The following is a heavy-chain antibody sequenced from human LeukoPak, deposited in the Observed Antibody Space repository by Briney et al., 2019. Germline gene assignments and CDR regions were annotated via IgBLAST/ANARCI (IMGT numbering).Heavy chain of an antibody. CDR2: ISSSSSYI. Sequence: GGSLRLSCAASGFTFSNYEMNWVRQAPGKGLEWVSSISSSSSYIYYADSVKGRFTISRDNAKNSLYLQMNSLRAEDTAVYYCAREAGIVGATGDYWGQGTLVTVSS. CDR3: AREAGIVGATGDY. D-gene: IGHD1-26*01. J-gene: IGHJ4*02. CDR1: GFTFSNYE. V-gene: IGHV3-21*01.